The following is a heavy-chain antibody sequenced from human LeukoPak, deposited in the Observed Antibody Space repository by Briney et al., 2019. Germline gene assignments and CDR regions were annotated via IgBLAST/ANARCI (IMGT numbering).Heavy chain of an antibody. CDR1: XFTFSSYS. Sequence: PGGSLRLSXXXSXFTFSSYSMSWVRQAPGKGLEWVSYISSSSSTIYYADSVKGRFAISRDNAKNSQYLQMNSLRAADTAVYYCARDNGYCSGGSCYRYGMDVWGQGTTVTVSS. J-gene: IGHJ6*02. CDR3: ARDNGYCSGGSCYRYGMDV. V-gene: IGHV3-48*01. D-gene: IGHD2-15*01. CDR2: ISSSSSTI.